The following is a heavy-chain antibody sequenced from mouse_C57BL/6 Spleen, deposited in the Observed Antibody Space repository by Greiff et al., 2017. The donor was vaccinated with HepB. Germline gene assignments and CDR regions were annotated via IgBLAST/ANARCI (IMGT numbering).Heavy chain of an antibody. CDR3: ARSSYYYGSSCHFDY. CDR1: GFTFTDYY. V-gene: IGHV7-3*01. J-gene: IGHJ2*01. CDR2: IRNKANGYTT. D-gene: IGHD1-1*01. Sequence: EVMLVESGGGLVQPGGSLSLSCAASGFTFTDYYMSWVRQPPGKALEWLGFIRNKANGYTTEYSASVKGRFTISRDNSQSILYLQMNALRAEDSATYYCARSSYYYGSSCHFDYWGQGTTLTVSS.